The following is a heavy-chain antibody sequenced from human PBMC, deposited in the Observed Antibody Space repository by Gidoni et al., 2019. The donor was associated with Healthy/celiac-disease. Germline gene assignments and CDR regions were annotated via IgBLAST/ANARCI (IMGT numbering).Heavy chain of an antibody. CDR3: ARGGSSLEIFDY. J-gene: IGHJ4*02. CDR2: IYYSGST. V-gene: IGHV4-59*01. CDR1: AGSISSYY. Sequence: QVQLPESGPGLVQPSETLSLTCTVSAGSISSYYWSWIRQPPGKGLEWIVYIYYSGSTNYNPSLKRRVTISVDTSKNQFSLKRSSVTAADTAVYYCARGGSSLEIFDYWGQGTLVTVSS. D-gene: IGHD3-16*01.